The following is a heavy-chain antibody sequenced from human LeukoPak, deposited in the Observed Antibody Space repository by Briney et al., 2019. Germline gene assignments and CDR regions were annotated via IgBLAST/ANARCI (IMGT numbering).Heavy chain of an antibody. V-gene: IGHV3-23*01. J-gene: IGHJ4*02. Sequence: GGSLRLSCAASGFTFSSYAMSWVRQAPGKGLEWVSAISGSGGSTYYADSVKGRFTISRDNSKNTLYLQMNSLRAEDTAVYYCAKDPGPYYCDSSGYLFDYWGQGTLVAVSS. CDR1: GFTFSSYA. CDR2: ISGSGGST. CDR3: AKDPGPYYCDSSGYLFDY. D-gene: IGHD3-22*01.